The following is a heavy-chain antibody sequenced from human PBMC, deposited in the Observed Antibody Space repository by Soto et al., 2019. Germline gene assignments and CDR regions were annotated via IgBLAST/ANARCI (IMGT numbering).Heavy chain of an antibody. CDR2: IYYSGFT. Sequence: SETLSLTCTVXGGSISTYYWSWIRQPPGKGLEWIGYIYYSGFTHYNPSLKSRVTISVDTSKNQFSLKLTSVTAADTAVYYCARERVASPPNWFDPWGQGTLVTVSS. CDR1: GGSISTYY. V-gene: IGHV4-59*01. D-gene: IGHD3-3*01. CDR3: ARERVASPPNWFDP. J-gene: IGHJ5*02.